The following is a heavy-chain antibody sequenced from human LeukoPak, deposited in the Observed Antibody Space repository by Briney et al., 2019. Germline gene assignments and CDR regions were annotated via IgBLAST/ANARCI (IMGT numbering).Heavy chain of an antibody. V-gene: IGHV3-73*01. D-gene: IGHD1-1*01. J-gene: IGHJ3*01. CDR2: IRTKANSYAT. CDR3: TRHSGTTNDAFYV. CDR1: GFTFSGSA. Sequence: EPGGSLRLSCAASGFTFSGSAMHWVRQASGKGLEWDGRIRTKANSYATAYAASVKCRFTISRDDSKNSAYLQMNSLKTEDTAVYYCTRHSGTTNDAFYVWGQGTMVTVSS.